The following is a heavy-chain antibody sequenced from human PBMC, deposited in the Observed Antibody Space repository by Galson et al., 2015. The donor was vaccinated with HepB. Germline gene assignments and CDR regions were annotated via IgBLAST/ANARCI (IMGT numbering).Heavy chain of an antibody. Sequence: SVKVSCKASGGTFSSYTISWVRQAPGQGLEWMGRIIPILGIANYAQKFQGRVTITADKSTSTAYMELSSVTAADTAVYYCARGGGYQATYYYYYYGMDVWGQGTTVTVSS. CDR1: GGTFSSYT. CDR3: ARGGGYQATYYYYYYGMDV. V-gene: IGHV1-69*02. J-gene: IGHJ6*02. CDR2: IIPILGIA. D-gene: IGHD2-2*01.